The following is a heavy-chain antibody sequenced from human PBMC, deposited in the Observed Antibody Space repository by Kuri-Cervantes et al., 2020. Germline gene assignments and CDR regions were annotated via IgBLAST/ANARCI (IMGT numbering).Heavy chain of an antibody. CDR3: ARGIVVIPAAPGLFFDS. D-gene: IGHD2-2*01. CDR2: IYYSGST. V-gene: IGHV4-59*01. Sequence: GSLRLSCTVSGGSISSYYWSWIRQPPGKGLEWIGYIYYSGSTNYNPSLKSRVTISVDTSKNQFSLRLSSVTAADTAVYYCARGIVVIPAAPGLFFDSWGQGTLVTVSS. J-gene: IGHJ4*02. CDR1: GGSISSYY.